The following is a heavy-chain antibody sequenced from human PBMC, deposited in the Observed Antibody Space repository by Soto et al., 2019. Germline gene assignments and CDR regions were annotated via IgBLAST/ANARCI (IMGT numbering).Heavy chain of an antibody. V-gene: IGHV1-8*01. Sequence: ASVKVSCKASGYTFTSYDINWVRQATGQGLEWMGWMNPNSGNTGYAQKFQGRVTMTRNTSISTAYMELSSLRSEDTAVYYCARVYGSGPDFYYYYMDVWGKGTTVTVSS. CDR2: MNPNSGNT. D-gene: IGHD3-10*01. CDR3: ARVYGSGPDFYYYYMDV. J-gene: IGHJ6*03. CDR1: GYTFTSYD.